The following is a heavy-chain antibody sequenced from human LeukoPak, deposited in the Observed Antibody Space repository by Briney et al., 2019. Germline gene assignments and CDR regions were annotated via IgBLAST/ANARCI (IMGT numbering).Heavy chain of an antibody. V-gene: IGHV3-15*01. CDR2: IKSKTDGGTT. D-gene: IGHD6-19*01. J-gene: IGHJ4*02. CDR1: GFTFGNAW. CDR3: TTDSSGWYSLDY. Sequence: GGSLRLSCAASGFTFGNAWMSWVRQAPGKGLGWVGRIKSKTDGGTTDYAAPVKGRFTISRDDSKNTLYLQMNSLKTEDTAVYYCTTDSSGWYSLDYWGQGTLVTVSS.